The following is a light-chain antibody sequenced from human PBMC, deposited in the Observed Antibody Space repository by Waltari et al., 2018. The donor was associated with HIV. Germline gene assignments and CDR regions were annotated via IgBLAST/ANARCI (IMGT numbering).Light chain of an antibody. Sequence: QSALTQPPSASGSPGQSVTISCTGTSSAIGASTFVSWYQHHPGKAPNLLLYEVTKRPSGVPDRFSGSKSDNTASLTVSGLQAEDEADYYCSSYAGSNTLIFGGGTKLTVL. J-gene: IGLJ2*01. CDR3: SSYAGSNTLI. CDR1: SSAIGASTF. V-gene: IGLV2-8*01. CDR2: EVT.